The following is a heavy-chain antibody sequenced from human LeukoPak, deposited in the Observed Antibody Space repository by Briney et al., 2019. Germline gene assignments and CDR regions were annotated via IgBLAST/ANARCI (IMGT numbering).Heavy chain of an antibody. CDR1: GGSISSSSYY. Sequence: PSETLFLTCTVSGGSISSSSYYWGWIRQPPGKGLEWIGSIYYSGSTYYNPSLKSRVTISVDTSKNQFSLKLSSVTAADTAVYYCARSYYYDSSGYPWYFDLWGRGTLVTVSS. CDR2: IYYSGST. CDR3: ARSYYYDSSGYPWYFDL. J-gene: IGHJ2*01. V-gene: IGHV4-39*01. D-gene: IGHD3-22*01.